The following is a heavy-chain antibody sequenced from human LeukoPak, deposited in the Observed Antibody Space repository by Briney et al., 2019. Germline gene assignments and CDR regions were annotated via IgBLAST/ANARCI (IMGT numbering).Heavy chain of an antibody. D-gene: IGHD6-13*01. CDR2: IWYDGTNK. CDR1: GFTFSSYG. V-gene: IGHV3-33*01. J-gene: IGHJ4*02. Sequence: GGSLRLSCAASGFTFSSYGMHWVRQAPGKGLEWVAVIWYDGTNKFYADSVKGRFTISRDNSKNTLYLQMNSLRAEDTAVYYCARDRAAADIDYWGQGTLVTVSS. CDR3: ARDRAAADIDY.